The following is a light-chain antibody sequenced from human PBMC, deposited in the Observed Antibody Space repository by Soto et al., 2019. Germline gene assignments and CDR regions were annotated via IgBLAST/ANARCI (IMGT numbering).Light chain of an antibody. CDR2: GAS. V-gene: IGKV3-15*01. Sequence: EIVMTQSPATLSVSPGERATLSCRASQSVSSNLAWDQQKPGQAPRLLIYGASTRATGIPARFSGSGSGTEFTLTISSLQSEDFAVYYCQQYNNWPGTFGQGTKVEIK. CDR3: QQYNNWPGT. J-gene: IGKJ1*01. CDR1: QSVSSN.